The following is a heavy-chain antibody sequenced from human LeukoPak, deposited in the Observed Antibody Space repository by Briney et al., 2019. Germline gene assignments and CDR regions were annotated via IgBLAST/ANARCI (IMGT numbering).Heavy chain of an antibody. J-gene: IGHJ4*02. CDR2: IYYSGST. Sequence: PSETLSLTCTVSGGSISSYYWSWIRQPPGKGLEWIGYIYYSGSTNYNPSLKSRVTISVDTSKNQFSLKLSSVTAADTAVYYCARAGYDISGYSTYYFDSWGQGTLVTVSS. CDR3: ARAGYDISGYSTYYFDS. V-gene: IGHV4-59*12. D-gene: IGHD3-22*01. CDR1: GGSISSYY.